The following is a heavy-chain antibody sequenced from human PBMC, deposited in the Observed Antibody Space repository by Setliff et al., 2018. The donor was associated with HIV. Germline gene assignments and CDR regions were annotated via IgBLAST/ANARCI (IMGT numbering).Heavy chain of an antibody. D-gene: IGHD3-16*01. CDR1: GYTFTSYY. CDR2: INPSGGST. Sequence: ASVKVSCKASGYTFTSYYMHWVRQAPGQGLEWMGIINPSGGSTSYAQKFQGRVTMTRDTSTSTVYMELSNLRSEDTAVYYCARDPAVFGLYYYYYMDVWGKGTTVTVS. CDR3: ARDPAVFGLYYYYYMDV. J-gene: IGHJ6*03. V-gene: IGHV1-46*03.